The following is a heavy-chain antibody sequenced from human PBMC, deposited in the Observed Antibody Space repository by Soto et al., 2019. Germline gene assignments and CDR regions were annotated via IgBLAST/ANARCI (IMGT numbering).Heavy chain of an antibody. CDR2: ITYDGKQE. CDR1: KFAFRTYS. D-gene: IGHD3-10*01. J-gene: IGHJ6*03. Sequence: QVQLVESGGGVVQPGRSLRLSCGASKFAFRTYSMHWVRQAPGKGLEWVAVITYDGKQEHYADSVKGRFTISRDNSAKTLYLQRRSLRPEDTSVYYCAREDREGSYYFLDVWGKGTTVTVSS. V-gene: IGHV3-30*03. CDR3: AREDREGSYYFLDV.